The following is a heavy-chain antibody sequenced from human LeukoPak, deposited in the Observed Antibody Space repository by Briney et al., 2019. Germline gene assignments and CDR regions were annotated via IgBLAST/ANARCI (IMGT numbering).Heavy chain of an antibody. Sequence: SGGSLRLSCAASGFTFSSYAMSWVRQAPGKGLEWVSDISGSGGSTYYADSVKGRFTISRDNSKNTLYLQMNSLRAEDTAVYYCAKEPHSSGDWLSLYFDYWGQGTLVTVSS. J-gene: IGHJ4*02. V-gene: IGHV3-23*01. CDR1: GFTFSSYA. CDR3: AKEPHSSGDWLSLYFDY. D-gene: IGHD3/OR15-3a*01. CDR2: ISGSGGST.